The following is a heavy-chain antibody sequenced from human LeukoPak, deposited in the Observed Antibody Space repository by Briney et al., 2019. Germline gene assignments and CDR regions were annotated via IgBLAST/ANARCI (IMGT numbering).Heavy chain of an antibody. CDR1: GFTFSNDA. V-gene: IGHV3-23*01. J-gene: IGHJ3*01. CDR2: MSGRVVGT. D-gene: IGHD3-22*01. Sequence: GGSLRLSCAVSGFTFSNDAMSWVHQAAGEGLEWISVMSGRVVGTEEADSGGGRFTTSRDNSRDTLYLQMYSLRVEDTAIYYCAKVEGYDSSGLYSDGFHDWGQGTMVTVSS. CDR3: AKVEGYDSSGLYSDGFHD.